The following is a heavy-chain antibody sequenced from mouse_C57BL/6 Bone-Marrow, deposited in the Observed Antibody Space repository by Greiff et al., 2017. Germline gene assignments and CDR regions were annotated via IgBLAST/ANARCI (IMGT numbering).Heavy chain of an antibody. CDR1: GFNIKDDY. D-gene: IGHD1-1*01. CDR3: TPTVVAKGGY. Sequence: EVQVVESGAELVRPGASVKLSCTASGFNIKDDYMHWVKQRPEQGLEWIGWIDPENGDTEYASQFQGKATITADTSSNTAYLQLSSLTSEDTAVYYCTPTVVAKGGYWGQGTTLTVSS. J-gene: IGHJ2*01. V-gene: IGHV14-4*01. CDR2: IDPENGDT.